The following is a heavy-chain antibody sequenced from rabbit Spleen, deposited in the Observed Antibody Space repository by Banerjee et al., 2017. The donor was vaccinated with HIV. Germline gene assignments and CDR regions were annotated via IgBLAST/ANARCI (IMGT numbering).Heavy chain of an antibody. Sequence: QSLEESGGDLVKPGASLTVTCKASGFSFSSGYYMCWVRQAPGKGLEWIACIAAGSGGTTYYASWAKGRFTISKTSSTTVTLQMTSLTAADTATYFCARFYAGYGDFGYAAMWGPGTLVTVS. J-gene: IGHJ4*01. CDR3: ARFYAGYGDFGYAAM. CDR1: GFSFSSGYY. CDR2: IAAGSGGTT. D-gene: IGHD7-1*01. V-gene: IGHV1S40*01.